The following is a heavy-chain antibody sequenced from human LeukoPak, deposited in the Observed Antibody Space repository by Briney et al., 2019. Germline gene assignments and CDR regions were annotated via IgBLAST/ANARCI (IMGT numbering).Heavy chain of an antibody. CDR1: GGTFSSYA. Sequence: SVKVSCKSSGGTFSSYAISWVRQAAGQGIEWPGGIIPIFGTANYAQKFQGRVTITADESTSTAYMELSSLRSEDTAVYYCATHGGTRSHLDYWGQGTLVTVSS. D-gene: IGHD3-16*01. CDR2: IIPIFGTA. J-gene: IGHJ4*02. V-gene: IGHV1-69*13. CDR3: ATHGGTRSHLDY.